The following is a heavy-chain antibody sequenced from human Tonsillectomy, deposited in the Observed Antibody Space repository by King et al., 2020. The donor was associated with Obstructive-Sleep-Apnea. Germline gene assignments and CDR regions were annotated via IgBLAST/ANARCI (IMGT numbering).Heavy chain of an antibody. V-gene: IGHV4-59*01. J-gene: IGHJ5*02. D-gene: IGHD2-2*01. CDR2: IYYSGST. CDR1: GGSISSYY. Sequence: VQLQESGPGLVKPSETLSLTCTVSGGSISSYYWSWIRQPPGKGLEWIGYIYYSGSTNYNPSLKSRVTISVDTSKNQFSLKLSSVTAADTAVYYCARVDIVVVPVSGGWIDPWGQGTLVTVSS. CDR3: ARVDIVVVPVSGGWIDP.